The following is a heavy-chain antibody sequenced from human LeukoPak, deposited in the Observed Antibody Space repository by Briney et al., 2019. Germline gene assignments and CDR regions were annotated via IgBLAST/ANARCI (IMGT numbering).Heavy chain of an antibody. CDR2: ISSSSSYI. Sequence: GGSLRLSCAASGFTFSSYSINWVRQAPGKGLEWVSSISSSSSYIYYADSVKGRFTISRDNAKNSLYLQMNSLRAEDTAVYYCARSYQLLYDGMDVWGQGTTVTVSS. V-gene: IGHV3-21*01. CDR1: GFTFSSYS. J-gene: IGHJ6*02. CDR3: ARSYQLLYDGMDV. D-gene: IGHD2-2*02.